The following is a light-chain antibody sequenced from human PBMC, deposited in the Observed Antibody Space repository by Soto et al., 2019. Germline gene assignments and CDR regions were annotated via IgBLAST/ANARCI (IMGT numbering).Light chain of an antibody. J-gene: IGKJ1*01. CDR3: QQSYSTPWT. Sequence: DIQMTQSPSSLSASVGDRVTITCRASQSIGSYLNWSQQQPGKAPKLLIYAACSLQSGVPSRFSGSGSGTDFTLTISSLQPEDFATYYCQQSYSTPWTFGQGTKVDIK. CDR2: AAC. CDR1: QSIGSY. V-gene: IGKV1-39*01.